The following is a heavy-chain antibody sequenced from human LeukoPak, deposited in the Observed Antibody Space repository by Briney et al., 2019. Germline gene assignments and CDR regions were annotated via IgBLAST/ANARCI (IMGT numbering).Heavy chain of an antibody. V-gene: IGHV3-30*04. D-gene: IGHD6-19*01. J-gene: IGHJ4*02. CDR1: GFTFSTYA. CDR2: TSYDGSGK. Sequence: GGSLRLSCVASGFTFSTYAMHWVRQAPGKGLEWMAVTSYDGSGKYYADSVKGRFTISRDNSKNTLYLQMNSLRPEDTAIYYCARDSRQGSGWSGIDYWGQGTLVTVSS. CDR3: ARDSRQGSGWSGIDY.